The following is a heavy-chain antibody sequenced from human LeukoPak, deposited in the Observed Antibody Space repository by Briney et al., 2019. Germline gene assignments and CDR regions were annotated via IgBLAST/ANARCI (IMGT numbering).Heavy chain of an antibody. Sequence: GASVKVSCKASGYTFNRNNINWVRQAPGQGLEWMGCISTYNGNTNYAQKLPGRVTMTTDTSTSTAYLELRSLRSDDTAVYYCASGVEYSNNGSYIGGPYMYVWGKGTTVTVSS. CDR2: ISTYNGNT. CDR1: GYTFNRNN. D-gene: IGHD2/OR15-2a*01. CDR3: ASGVEYSNNGSYIGGPYMYV. J-gene: IGHJ6*03. V-gene: IGHV1-18*01.